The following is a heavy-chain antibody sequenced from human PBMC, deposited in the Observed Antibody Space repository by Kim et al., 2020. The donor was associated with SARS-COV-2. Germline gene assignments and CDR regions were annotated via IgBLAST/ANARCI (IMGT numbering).Heavy chain of an antibody. J-gene: IGHJ4*02. CDR3: AKGPTYGGYVVSFDY. Sequence: DSVKGRFTISRDNSKNTLYLQMNRLRAEDTAVYYCAKGPTYGGYVVSFDYWGQGTLVTVSS. V-gene: IGHV3-23*01. D-gene: IGHD5-12*01.